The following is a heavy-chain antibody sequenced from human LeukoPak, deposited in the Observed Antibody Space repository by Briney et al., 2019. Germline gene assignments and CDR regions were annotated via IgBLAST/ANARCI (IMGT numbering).Heavy chain of an antibody. J-gene: IGHJ4*02. D-gene: IGHD2-15*01. Sequence: PGRSLRLSCAASGFTFDDYAMHWVRQAPGKGLEWVSGISWNSGSIGYADSVKGRFTISRDNAKNSLYLQMNSLRAEDMALYYCAKGWGAVAAYFDYWGQGTLVTVSS. CDR3: AKGWGAVAAYFDY. V-gene: IGHV3-9*03. CDR1: GFTFDDYA. CDR2: ISWNSGSI.